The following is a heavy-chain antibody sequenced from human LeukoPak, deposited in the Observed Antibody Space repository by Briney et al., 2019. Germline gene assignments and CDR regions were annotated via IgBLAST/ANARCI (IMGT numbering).Heavy chain of an antibody. CDR1: GFTFSSYA. CDR3: ARRDSGSSLIDY. J-gene: IGHJ4*02. D-gene: IGHD1-26*01. Sequence: GGSLRLSCAASGFTFSSYAMSWVRQAPGKGLEWVSAISGSGGSTYYADSVKGRFTISRDNSKNTLYLQMNSLRAEDTAVYYCARRDSGSSLIDYWGQGTLGTVSS. CDR2: ISGSGGST. V-gene: IGHV3-23*01.